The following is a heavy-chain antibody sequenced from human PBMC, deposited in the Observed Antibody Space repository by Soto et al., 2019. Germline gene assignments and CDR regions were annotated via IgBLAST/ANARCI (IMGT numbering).Heavy chain of an antibody. V-gene: IGHV4-34*01. D-gene: IGHD6-19*01. CDR1: GGSFSGYY. CDR3: ARVEQWPKYYYYGMDV. CDR2: INHSGST. J-gene: IGHJ6*02. Sequence: QVQLQQWGAGLLKPSETLSLTCAVYGGSFSGYYWSWIRQPPGKGLEWIGEINHSGSTNYNPSLKSRVTISVDTSKNQFSLKLSSVTAADTAAYYCARVEQWPKYYYYGMDVWGQGTTVTVSS.